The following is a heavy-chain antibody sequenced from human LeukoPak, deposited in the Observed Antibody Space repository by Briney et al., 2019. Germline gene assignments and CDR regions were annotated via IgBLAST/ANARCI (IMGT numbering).Heavy chain of an antibody. V-gene: IGHV3-30*02. J-gene: IGHJ4*02. Sequence: PGGSLRHSCAASGLTFRSSGMHWVRQAPGKGPEWVAFIRSDGNEKDYVDSVRGRFTISRDNSKNTVSLQMNTLRAEDTAVYYCAKDKGLEYFDYWGQGTLVTVSS. CDR3: AKDKGLEYFDY. CDR1: GLTFRSSG. CDR2: IRSDGNEK. D-gene: IGHD3/OR15-3a*01.